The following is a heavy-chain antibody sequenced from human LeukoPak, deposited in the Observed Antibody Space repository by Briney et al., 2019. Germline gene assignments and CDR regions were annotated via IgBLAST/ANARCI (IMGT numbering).Heavy chain of an antibody. J-gene: IGHJ4*02. CDR3: ARVGYGTSGYYLVNLDY. Sequence: GGSLRLSCAASGFTFSRYGMSWVRQAPGKGLQWVSVISGTGGTGERTYYADSVKGRFTISGDSSKTTLYLQMNSLRVEDTAVYYCARVGYGTSGYYLVNLDYWGQGTLVTVSS. CDR1: GFTFSRYG. CDR2: ISGTGGTGERT. V-gene: IGHV3-23*01. D-gene: IGHD3-22*01.